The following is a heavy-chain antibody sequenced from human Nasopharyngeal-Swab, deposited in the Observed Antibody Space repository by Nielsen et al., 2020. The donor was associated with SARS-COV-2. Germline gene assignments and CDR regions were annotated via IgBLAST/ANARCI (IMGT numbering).Heavy chain of an antibody. CDR2: IYYSGST. CDR3: ARDGYGSGSYSN. Sequence: WIRQPPGKGLEWIGYIYYSGSTYYNPSLKSRVTISVDTSKNQFSLKLSSVTAADTGVYYCARDGYGSGSYSNWGQGTLVTVSS. J-gene: IGHJ4*02. V-gene: IGHV4-30-4*01. D-gene: IGHD3-10*01.